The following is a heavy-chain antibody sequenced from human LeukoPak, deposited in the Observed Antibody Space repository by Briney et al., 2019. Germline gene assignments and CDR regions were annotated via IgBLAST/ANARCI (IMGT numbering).Heavy chain of an antibody. CDR1: GGTFSSYA. CDR3: ARDIVGIRYFGWLSGRGELPQAGTSYLYYVMDV. J-gene: IGHJ6*02. CDR2: IIPIFGIA. Sequence: GASVKVSCKASGGTFSSYAISWVRQAPGQGPEGMGRIIPIFGIANYAQKFQGRVNITADKSTSTAYMELSSLRSEDTAVYYCARDIVGIRYFGWLSGRGELPQAGTSYLYYVMDVWGQGTTVTVSS. V-gene: IGHV1-69*04. D-gene: IGHD3-9*01.